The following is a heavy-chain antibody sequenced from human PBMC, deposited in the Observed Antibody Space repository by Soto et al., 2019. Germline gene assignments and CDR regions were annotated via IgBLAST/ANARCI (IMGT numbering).Heavy chain of an antibody. CDR2: IWSAGLI. Sequence: GGSLRLSCAASGFTVSSKYMSWVRQAPGKGLEWVSIIWSAGLIYYADSVRGRFTISRDISKNILYLEMTSLWADDTAVYYCAREAPMDVWGQGTTVTVSS. CDR1: GFTVSSKY. J-gene: IGHJ6*02. CDR3: AREAPMDV. V-gene: IGHV3-53*01.